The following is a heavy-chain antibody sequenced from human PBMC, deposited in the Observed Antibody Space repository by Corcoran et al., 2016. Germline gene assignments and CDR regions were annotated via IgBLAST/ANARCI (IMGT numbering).Heavy chain of an antibody. CDR3: ARGARVCRLTWGAFDI. Sequence: QVQLQQWGAGLLKPSETLSLTCAVYGGSFSGYYWSWIRQPPGKGLEWIGEINHSGSTNYNPSHKSRVTISVATSKNQFSLQLSSVPAADTAEYYCARGARVCRLTWGAFDIWGQGTMVTVSS. CDR1: GGSFSGYY. CDR2: INHSGST. J-gene: IGHJ3*02. D-gene: IGHD7-27*01. V-gene: IGHV4-34*01.